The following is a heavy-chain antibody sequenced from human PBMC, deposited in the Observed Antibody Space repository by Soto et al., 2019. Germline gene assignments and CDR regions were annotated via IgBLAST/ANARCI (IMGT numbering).Heavy chain of an antibody. CDR1: GGSISSSSYY. V-gene: IGHV4-39*01. CDR3: ASTPVTTYYYDSSGYYPYYFDY. J-gene: IGHJ4*02. Sequence: SETLSLTCTVSGGSISSSSYYWGWIRQPPGKGLEWIGSIYYSGSTYYNPSLKSRVTISVDTFKNQFSLKLSSVTAADTAVYYCASTPVTTYYYDSSGYYPYYFDYWGQGTLVTVSS. D-gene: IGHD3-22*01. CDR2: IYYSGST.